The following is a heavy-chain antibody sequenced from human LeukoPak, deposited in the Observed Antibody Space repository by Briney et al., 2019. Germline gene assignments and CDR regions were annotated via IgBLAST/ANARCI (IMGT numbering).Heavy chain of an antibody. CDR1: GFTFSSYW. CDR2: IASDGSST. Sequence: GGSLRLSCAASGFTFSSYWMNWVRQAPGQGLVWVSRIASDGSSTTYADSVKGRFSISRDNAKNTLYLQMNSLRVEDTAVYYCARGRPHGNDYWGQGTLVTVSS. CDR3: ARGRPHGNDY. D-gene: IGHD5-24*01. J-gene: IGHJ4*02. V-gene: IGHV3-74*01.